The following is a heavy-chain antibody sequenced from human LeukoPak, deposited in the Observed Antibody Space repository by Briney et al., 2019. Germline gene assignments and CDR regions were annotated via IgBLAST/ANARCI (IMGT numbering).Heavy chain of an antibody. CDR3: ARGSSSSTLSPFDP. Sequence: PGGSLRLSCAASGFTFSSYSMNWVRQAPGKGLEWVSSISSSSSYIYYADSVKGRFTISRDNAKNSLYLQMNSLRAEDTAVYYCARGSSSSTLSPFDPWGQGTLVTVSS. CDR1: GFTFSSYS. CDR2: ISSSSSYI. D-gene: IGHD4/OR15-4a*01. J-gene: IGHJ5*02. V-gene: IGHV3-21*01.